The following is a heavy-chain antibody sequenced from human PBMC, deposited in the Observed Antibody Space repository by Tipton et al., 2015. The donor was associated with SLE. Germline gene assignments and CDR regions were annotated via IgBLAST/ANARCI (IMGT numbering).Heavy chain of an antibody. CDR3: ARHPWGKTWIGRIDY. Sequence: TLSLTCTVSGGSISSYYWSWIRQPPGKGLEWIGEINHSGSTNYNPSLKSRVTMSVETSKNQFSLKLSSVTAADTAVYFCARHPWGKTWIGRIDYWGQGALVTVSS. D-gene: IGHD3-16*01. V-gene: IGHV4-59*08. CDR2: INHSGST. CDR1: GGSISSYY. J-gene: IGHJ4*02.